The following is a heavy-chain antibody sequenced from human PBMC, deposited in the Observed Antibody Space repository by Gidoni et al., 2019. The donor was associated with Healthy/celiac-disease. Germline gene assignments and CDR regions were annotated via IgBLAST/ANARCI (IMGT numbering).Heavy chain of an antibody. CDR1: GGTFSSYA. V-gene: IGHV1-69*01. Sequence: QVQLVQSVADVKKPGSSVKVSCKASGGTFSSYAISWVRQAPGKGLEWMGGIIPIFGTANYAKKFQGRVTITADESTSTAYMELSSLRSEDTAVYYCARGLTGDDFDYWGQGTLVTVSS. J-gene: IGHJ4*02. CDR3: ARGLTGDDFDY. CDR2: IIPIFGTA. D-gene: IGHD7-27*01.